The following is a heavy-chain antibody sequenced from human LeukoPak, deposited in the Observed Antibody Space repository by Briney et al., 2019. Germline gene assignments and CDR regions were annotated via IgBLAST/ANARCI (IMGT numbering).Heavy chain of an antibody. V-gene: IGHV3-7*05. J-gene: IGHJ4*02. CDR3: ARDDRDSSGYPAPDY. D-gene: IGHD3-22*01. Sequence: GGSLRLSCAASGFTFSRHWMSWVRQAPGKGLEWVATINQDGSQKYYVDSVRGRFTISRDNAKNSLYLQMNSLRAEDTALYYCARDDRDSSGYPAPDYWGQGTLVTVSS. CDR2: INQDGSQK. CDR1: GFTFSRHW.